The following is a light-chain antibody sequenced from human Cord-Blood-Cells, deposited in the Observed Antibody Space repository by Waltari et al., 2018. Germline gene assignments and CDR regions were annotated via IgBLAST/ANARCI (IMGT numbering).Light chain of an antibody. Sequence: EIVLTQSPGTLSLSPGERATLSCRARQSVSSSYLAWYQQKPGQAPRPLIYGASSRATGIPDRFSGSGSGTDFTLTISRLEPEDFAVYYCQQYGSPAWTFGQGTKVEIK. J-gene: IGKJ1*01. CDR2: GAS. V-gene: IGKV3-20*01. CDR3: QQYGSPAWT. CDR1: QSVSSSY.